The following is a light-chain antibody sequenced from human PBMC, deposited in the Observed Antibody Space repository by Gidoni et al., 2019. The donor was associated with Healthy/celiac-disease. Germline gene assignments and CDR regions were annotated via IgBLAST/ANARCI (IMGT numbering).Light chain of an antibody. CDR1: QSVSSN. Sequence: EIVMTQSPATLSVSPGETATLSCRASQSVSSNIAWYQQKPGQAPRLLIYGASTRATGIPARCSGSGSGTEFTLTISSLQSEDFAVYYCQQYNNWPLTFGGGTKVEIK. CDR2: GAS. CDR3: QQYNNWPLT. V-gene: IGKV3-15*01. J-gene: IGKJ4*01.